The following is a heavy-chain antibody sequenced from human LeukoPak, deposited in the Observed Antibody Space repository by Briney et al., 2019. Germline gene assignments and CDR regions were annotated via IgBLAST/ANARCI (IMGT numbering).Heavy chain of an antibody. D-gene: IGHD1-26*01. CDR3: AQSSSGSYYFFDY. CDR2: IYTSGST. J-gene: IGHJ4*02. Sequence: SQTLSLTCTVSGGSISNGSYYWSWIRQPAGKGLEWIGRIYTSGSTNYNPSLKSRVTISVDTSKNQFSLKLSSVTAADTAVYYCAQSSSGSYYFFDYWGQGTLVTVSS. CDR1: GGSISNGSYY. V-gene: IGHV4-61*02.